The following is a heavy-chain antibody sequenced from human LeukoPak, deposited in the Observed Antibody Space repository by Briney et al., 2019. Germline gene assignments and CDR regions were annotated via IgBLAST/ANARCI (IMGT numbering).Heavy chain of an antibody. CDR2: ISWNSGII. Sequence: GGSLRLSCAASGFTFDDYARHWVRQPPGKGLEWVSDISWNSGIIIYVDSVEGRFTISRDNAKNSLYLQMNSVRADDTALYYCAKASSGGSVPYYFDSWGEGTLVTVSS. D-gene: IGHD6-25*01. J-gene: IGHJ4*02. CDR1: GFTFDDYA. V-gene: IGHV3-9*01. CDR3: AKASSGGSVPYYFDS.